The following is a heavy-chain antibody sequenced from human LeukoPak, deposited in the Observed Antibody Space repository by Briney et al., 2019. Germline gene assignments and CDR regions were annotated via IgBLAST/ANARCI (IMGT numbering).Heavy chain of an antibody. V-gene: IGHV3-23*01. CDR1: GFTFSSYT. D-gene: IGHD1-26*01. Sequence: GGSLRLSCAASGFTFSSYTMSWVRQAPGKGLERVSGISGRSDSIYYADSVEGRFTISRDYSKSTVDMQMNSLRAEDTAVYYCAREKWERHHCGVDVWGQGTTVTVSS. CDR2: ISGRSDSI. J-gene: IGHJ6*02. CDR3: AREKWERHHCGVDV.